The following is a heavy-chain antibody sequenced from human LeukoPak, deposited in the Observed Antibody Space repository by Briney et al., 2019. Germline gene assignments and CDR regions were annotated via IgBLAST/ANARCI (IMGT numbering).Heavy chain of an antibody. Sequence: GGSLRLSCAASGFTFSSYWMSRVRQAPGKGLEWVANIKQDGSEKYYVDSVKGRFTISRDNAKNSLYLQMNSLRAEDTAVYYCARDEYQLHFERYYYGMDVWGQGTTVTVSS. J-gene: IGHJ6*02. CDR1: GFTFSSYW. V-gene: IGHV3-7*01. D-gene: IGHD2-2*01. CDR2: IKQDGSEK. CDR3: ARDEYQLHFERYYYGMDV.